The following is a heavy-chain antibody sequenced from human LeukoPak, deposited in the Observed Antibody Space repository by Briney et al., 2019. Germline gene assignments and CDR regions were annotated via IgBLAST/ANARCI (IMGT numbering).Heavy chain of an antibody. CDR1: GYTFTGYY. CDR2: INPNSGGT. CDR3: ARSTRTRPQYYFDY. Sequence: GASVKVSCKASGYTFTGYYMHWVRQAPGQGLEWMGWINPNSGGTNYAQKFQGRVTMTRDTSISTAYMELSRLRSDDTAVYYCARSTRTRPQYYFDYWGQGTLVTVSS. J-gene: IGHJ4*02. V-gene: IGHV1-2*02. D-gene: IGHD3/OR15-3a*01.